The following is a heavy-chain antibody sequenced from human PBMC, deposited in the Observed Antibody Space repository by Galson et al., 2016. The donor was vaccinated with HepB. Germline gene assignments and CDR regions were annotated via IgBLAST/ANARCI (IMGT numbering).Heavy chain of an antibody. D-gene: IGHD3-9*01. CDR3: ARARSSLTAYYN. CDR2: SNTIFGPA. V-gene: IGHV1-69*13. CDR1: GGTFSTYA. Sequence: SVKVSCKASGGTFSTYAINWVRQAPGQGPEWMGGSNTIFGPANYAQKFQGGVTITADGSTSTAYMELRSLRSEDTAVYYCARARSSLTAYYNWGQGTLVTVSS. J-gene: IGHJ4*02.